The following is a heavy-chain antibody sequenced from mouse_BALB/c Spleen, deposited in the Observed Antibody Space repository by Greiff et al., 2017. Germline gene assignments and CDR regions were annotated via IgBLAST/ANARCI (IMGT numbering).Heavy chain of an antibody. J-gene: IGHJ1*01. V-gene: IGHV5-6-4*01. Sequence: DVMLVESGGGLVKPGGSLKLSCAASGFTFSSYTMSWVRQTPEKRLEWVATISSGGSYTYYPDSVKGRFTISRDNAKNTLYLQMSSLKSEDTAMYYCTRGDDGYYEGYFDVWGAGTTVTVSS. CDR1: GFTFSSYT. CDR2: ISSGGSYT. D-gene: IGHD2-3*01. CDR3: TRGDDGYYEGYFDV.